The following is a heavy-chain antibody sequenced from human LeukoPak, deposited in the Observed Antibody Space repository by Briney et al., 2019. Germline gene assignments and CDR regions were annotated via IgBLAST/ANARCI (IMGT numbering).Heavy chain of an antibody. V-gene: IGHV1-69*13. CDR1: GYTFTGYY. D-gene: IGHD3-10*01. CDR2: IIPIFGTA. Sequence: ASVKVSCKASGYTFTGYYMHWVRQAPGQGLEWMGGIIPIFGTANYAQKFQGRVTITADESTSTAYMELSSLRSEDTAVYYCARDSGGSGSYNWGQGTLVTVSS. J-gene: IGHJ4*02. CDR3: ARDSGGSGSYN.